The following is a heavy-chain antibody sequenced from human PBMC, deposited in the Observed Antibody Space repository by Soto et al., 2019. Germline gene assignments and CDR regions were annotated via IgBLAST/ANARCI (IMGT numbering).Heavy chain of an antibody. CDR3: ARGLIAAEYYFDY. Sequence: QVHLQQWGAGMLKPSETLSLTCGVYGGSFSGYHFWSWIRQPPGKGLEWIGEINYSGNTNYNPSLKIPVTISVDTYKNQFSLKLSSVTAADTAVYYCARGLIAAEYYFDYWGRGTLVTVSS. D-gene: IGHD6-13*01. CDR1: GGSFSGYHF. V-gene: IGHV4-34*01. CDR2: INYSGNT. J-gene: IGHJ4*02.